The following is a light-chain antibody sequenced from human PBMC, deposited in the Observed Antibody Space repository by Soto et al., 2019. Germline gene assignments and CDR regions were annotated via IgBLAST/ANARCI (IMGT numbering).Light chain of an antibody. CDR3: CSYAGSRV. CDR2: EGR. CDR1: SSDVGSYNL. J-gene: IGLJ3*02. V-gene: IGLV2-23*01. Sequence: QSVLTQPASVSGSPGQSITISCTGTSSDVGSYNLVSWYQQHPGKAPKLMIYEGRKRPSGVSNRFSGSKSGNTASLTISGLQAEDEADYYCCSYAGSRVFGGGTKVTVL.